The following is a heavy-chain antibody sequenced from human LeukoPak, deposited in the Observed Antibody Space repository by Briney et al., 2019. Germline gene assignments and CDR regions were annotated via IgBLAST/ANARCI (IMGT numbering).Heavy chain of an antibody. Sequence: PSETLSLTCTVSGDSITSFYWSWIRQSPGKGLEWIGYFYYSRGTTYNPSLRSRATISADTSQNQFSLKLRSVTAADTAVYYCARAISAWSYFYYIGVWGKGTTVTVSS. CDR2: FYYSRGT. J-gene: IGHJ6*03. D-gene: IGHD6-19*01. CDR3: ARAISAWSYFYYIGV. CDR1: GDSITSFY. V-gene: IGHV4-59*01.